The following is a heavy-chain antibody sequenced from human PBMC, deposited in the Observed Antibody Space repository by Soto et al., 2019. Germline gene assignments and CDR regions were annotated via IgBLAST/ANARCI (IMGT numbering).Heavy chain of an antibody. CDR3: ASRYLY. Sequence: SETLSLTCTVSGASISNGDYYWSWIRQPPGRGLEWIGYIDSSGSTYYNPSLKSRLTMSVDMSKNQFSLRLTSVTAADTAVYYCASRYLYWGQGLLVTVSS. V-gene: IGHV4-30-4*01. D-gene: IGHD3-16*02. CDR2: IDSSGST. CDR1: GASISNGDYY. J-gene: IGHJ4*02.